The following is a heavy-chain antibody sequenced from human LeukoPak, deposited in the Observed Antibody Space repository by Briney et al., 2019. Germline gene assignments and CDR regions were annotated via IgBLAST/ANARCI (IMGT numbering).Heavy chain of an antibody. CDR2: MNPDSGNT. J-gene: IGHJ4*02. Sequence: ASVKVSCKASGCTFTSYDINWVRQATGQGHEWMGWMNPDSGNTGYAQKFQGRVTMTRNTSISTAYMELSSLRYEDTAVYYCARSGLAAGYWGQGTLVTVSS. CDR1: GCTFTSYD. V-gene: IGHV1-8*01. D-gene: IGHD6-13*01. CDR3: ARSGLAAGY.